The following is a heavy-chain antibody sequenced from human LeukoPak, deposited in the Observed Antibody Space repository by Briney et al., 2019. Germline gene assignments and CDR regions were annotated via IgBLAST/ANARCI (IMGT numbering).Heavy chain of an antibody. J-gene: IGHJ4*02. CDR3: ARAIAVAGPNMN. V-gene: IGHV1-18*01. D-gene: IGHD6-19*01. Sequence: ASVKVSCKASGYTFTSYDINWVRQATGQGLEWMGWISAYNGNTNYAQKLQGRVTMTTDTSTSTAYMELRSLRSDDTAVYYCARAIAVAGPNMNWGQGTLVTVSS. CDR1: GYTFTSYD. CDR2: ISAYNGNT.